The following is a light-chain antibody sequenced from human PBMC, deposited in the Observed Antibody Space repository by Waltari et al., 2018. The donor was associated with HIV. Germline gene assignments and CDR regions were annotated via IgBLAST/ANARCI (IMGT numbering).Light chain of an antibody. J-gene: IGKJ2*01. CDR3: QQSYSTPRT. V-gene: IGKV1-39*01. Sequence: DIQMTQSPSSLSASVGDRVTITCRASQSITNYLNWYQQKPGNAPRLLILAGSSLQSGVPARFSGSGSGTDFTLTITSLQAEDFATYYCQQSYSTPRTFGQGTKLDIK. CDR1: QSITNY. CDR2: AGS.